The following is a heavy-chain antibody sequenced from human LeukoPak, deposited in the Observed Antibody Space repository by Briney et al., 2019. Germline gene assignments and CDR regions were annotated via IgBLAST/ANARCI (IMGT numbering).Heavy chain of an antibody. Sequence: ASVKVSCKVSGYTLTELSMHWVRQAPGKGLEWMGWINTNTGNPTYAQGFTGRFVFSLDTSVSTAYLQISSLKAEDTAVYYCARADVLLWFGESPNHEYNWFDPWGQGTLVTVSS. CDR1: GYTLTELS. D-gene: IGHD3-10*01. CDR3: ARADVLLWFGESPNHEYNWFDP. V-gene: IGHV7-4-1*02. CDR2: INTNTGNP. J-gene: IGHJ5*02.